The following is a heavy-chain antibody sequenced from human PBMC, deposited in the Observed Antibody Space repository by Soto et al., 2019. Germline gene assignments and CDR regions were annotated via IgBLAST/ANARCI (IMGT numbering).Heavy chain of an antibody. CDR2: IIPIFGTA. CDR3: ASPGTTTVAPGYYYYYGMDV. CDR1: GGTFSSYA. J-gene: IGHJ6*02. D-gene: IGHD4-17*01. V-gene: IGHV1-69*13. Sequence: GASVKVSCKASGGTFSSYAISWVRQAPGQGLEWMGGIIPIFGTANYAQKFQGRVTITADESTSTAYMELSSLRSEDTAVYYCASPGTTTVAPGYYYYYGMDVWGQGTTVTVSS.